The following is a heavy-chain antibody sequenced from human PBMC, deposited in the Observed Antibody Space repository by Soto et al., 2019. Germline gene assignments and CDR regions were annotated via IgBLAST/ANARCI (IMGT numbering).Heavy chain of an antibody. Sequence: QVQLVESGGGVVQPGRSLRLSCAASGFTFSSYGMHWVHQAPGKGLEWVAVISYDGSNKYYTDSMRGRFTISRDISKNTLYLQMNSLSAEDTAVYYCAKDSGYSYVYYFDYWGQGTLVTVSS. CDR3: AKDSGYSYVYYFDY. D-gene: IGHD5-18*01. CDR1: GFTFSSYG. V-gene: IGHV3-30*18. CDR2: ISYDGSNK. J-gene: IGHJ4*02.